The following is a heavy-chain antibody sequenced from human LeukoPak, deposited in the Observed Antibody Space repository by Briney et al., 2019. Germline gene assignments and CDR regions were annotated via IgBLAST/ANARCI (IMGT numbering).Heavy chain of an antibody. J-gene: IGHJ4*02. Sequence: GGSLRLSCAASGLSFSEYWMSWVRQAPGKGLEWVANIKPDGSETYYLASVRGRFSISRDNAKDSLYLEMNSLRAEDTAMYYCARHPLIMAGDGDFDYWGQGTLVTVSS. V-gene: IGHV3-7*01. D-gene: IGHD4/OR15-4a*01. CDR1: GLSFSEYW. CDR2: IKPDGSET. CDR3: ARHPLIMAGDGDFDY.